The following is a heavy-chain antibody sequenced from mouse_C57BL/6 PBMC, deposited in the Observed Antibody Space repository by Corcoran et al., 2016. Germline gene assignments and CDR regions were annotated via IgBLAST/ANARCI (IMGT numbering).Heavy chain of an antibody. CDR2: INPNNGGT. V-gene: IGHV1-18*01. Sequence: EVQLQQSGPELVKPGASVKIPCKASGYTFTDYNMDWMKQSHGKSLEWIGDINPNNGGTIYNQKFKGKATLTVDKSSSTAYMELRSLTSEDTAVYYCARRDYGSFYAMDYWGQGTSVTVSS. D-gene: IGHD1-1*01. J-gene: IGHJ4*01. CDR3: ARRDYGSFYAMDY. CDR1: GYTFTDYN.